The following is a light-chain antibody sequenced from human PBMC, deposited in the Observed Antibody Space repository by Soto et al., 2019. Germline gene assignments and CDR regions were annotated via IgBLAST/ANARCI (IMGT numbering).Light chain of an antibody. CDR3: QLYGDAPYT. Sequence: EVVLTQSPGTLSLSPGEKATVSCRASQSVRNNNLAWYQHKPGQAPRVIIYAVSTRATGIPDRFNGSGSGTDFTLNINRLEPVDFAVYYCQLYGDAPYTFGQGTKLEIK. CDR2: AVS. J-gene: IGKJ2*01. CDR1: QSVRNNN. V-gene: IGKV3-20*01.